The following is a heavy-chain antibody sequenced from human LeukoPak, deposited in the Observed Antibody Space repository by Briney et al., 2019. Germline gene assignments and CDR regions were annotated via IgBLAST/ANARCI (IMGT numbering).Heavy chain of an antibody. CDR1: GFTFSSYW. CDR2: IDTDEGST. Sequence: PGGSLRLSXAASGFTFSSYWMHWVRQAPGKGLVWVSRIDTDEGSTSYADSVKGRFTISRDNAKNTLYLQMNSLRAEDTAVYYCARDGSLPDYWGQGTLVTVSS. V-gene: IGHV3-74*01. J-gene: IGHJ4*02. CDR3: ARDGSLPDY.